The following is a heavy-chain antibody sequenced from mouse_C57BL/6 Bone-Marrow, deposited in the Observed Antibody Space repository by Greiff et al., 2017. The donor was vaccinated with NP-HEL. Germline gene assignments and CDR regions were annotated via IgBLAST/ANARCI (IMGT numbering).Heavy chain of an antibody. CDR2: IYPGDGEP. CDR1: GYAFSSYW. Sequence: QVQLQQSGAELVKPGASVKISCKASGYAFSSYWMNWVKQRPGKGLEWIGQIYPGDGEPHSNGKFKGRATLTADKSSSTAYMQLSSLTSEDSAVYFCARREPSMDYWGQGTSVTVSS. V-gene: IGHV1-80*01. J-gene: IGHJ4*01. CDR3: ARREPSMDY.